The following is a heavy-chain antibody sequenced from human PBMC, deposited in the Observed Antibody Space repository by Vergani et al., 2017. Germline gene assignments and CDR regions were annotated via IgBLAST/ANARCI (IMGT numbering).Heavy chain of an antibody. CDR2: VSGSSATP. CDR1: GFSFPGYA. V-gene: IGHV3-23*01. CDR3: TKGSRGYTGYFFDY. J-gene: IGHJ4*02. D-gene: IGHD5-12*01. Sequence: EVQLLESVGGLVQPGGSLRLSCEASGFSFPGYAMSWVRQAPGKGLEWVSSVSGSSATPYYADSVKGRFIISRDNSKNTLHLQMNSLRADDTAVYYCTKGSRGYTGYFFDYWGQGTLATVSS.